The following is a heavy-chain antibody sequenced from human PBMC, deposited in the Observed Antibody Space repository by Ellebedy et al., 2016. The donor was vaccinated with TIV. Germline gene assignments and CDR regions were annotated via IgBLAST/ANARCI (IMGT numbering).Heavy chain of an antibody. CDR1: GGTFSSYA. Sequence: AASVKVSCKPSGGTFSSYAFSWARQAPGQGLEYMGGLVPILGSPNYAQKFQGRVTITADESTTTVYMELTSLRSDDTAVYYCARSIIPWHHDAFYYGFDVWGQGTTVAVSS. CDR2: LVPILGSP. J-gene: IGHJ6*02. V-gene: IGHV1-69*13. CDR3: ARSIIPWHHDAFYYGFDV. D-gene: IGHD2-2*01.